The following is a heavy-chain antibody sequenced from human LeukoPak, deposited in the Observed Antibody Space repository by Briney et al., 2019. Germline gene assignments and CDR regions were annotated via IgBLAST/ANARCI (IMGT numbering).Heavy chain of an antibody. D-gene: IGHD2-2*01. CDR3: ARVKYCSTNSCYASFDY. V-gene: IGHV3-33*01. CDR2: IWYDGSNK. CDR1: GFTFSSYG. Sequence: GGSLRLSCAASGFTFSSYGMHWVRQAPGKGLEWVAVIWYDGSNKYYADSVKGRFTISRDNSKNTLYLQMNSLRAEGTAVYYCARVKYCSTNSCYASFDYWGQGTLVTVSS. J-gene: IGHJ4*02.